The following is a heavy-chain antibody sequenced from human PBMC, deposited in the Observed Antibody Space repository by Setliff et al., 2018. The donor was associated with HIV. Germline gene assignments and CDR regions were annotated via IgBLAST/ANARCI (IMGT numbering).Heavy chain of an antibody. D-gene: IGHD6-13*01. V-gene: IGHV3-23*01. Sequence: PGGSLRLSCAASGFTFNYYYMTWIRQAPGKGLEWLSVISGHTINVYYADSVKGRFTISRDNSKNTLYLQLNSLSAEDTAIYYCAKRLAGSNTWYHFDTWGQGTLVTVSS. CDR1: GFTFNYYY. J-gene: IGHJ4*02. CDR2: ISGHTINV. CDR3: AKRLAGSNTWYHFDT.